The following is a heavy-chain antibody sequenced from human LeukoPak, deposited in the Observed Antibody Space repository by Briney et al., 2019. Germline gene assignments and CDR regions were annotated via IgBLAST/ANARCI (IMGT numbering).Heavy chain of an antibody. J-gene: IGHJ5*02. CDR3: ARAGSGRSPDWFDP. CDR2: IYSGGNT. CDR1: GFTFSSYD. V-gene: IGHV3-66*01. D-gene: IGHD1-26*01. Sequence: PGGSLRLSCAASGFTFSSYDMTWVRQAPGRGLEWVSVIYSGGNTYYADSVKGRFTISRDNAENSMYLQMNGLGAEDTAVYYCARAGSGRSPDWFDPWGQGTLVTVSS.